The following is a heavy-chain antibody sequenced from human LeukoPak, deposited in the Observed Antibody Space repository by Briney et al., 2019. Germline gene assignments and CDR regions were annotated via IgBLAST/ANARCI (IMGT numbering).Heavy chain of an antibody. Sequence: GGSLRLSCAASGFTFSTYGMNWVRQAPGKGLEWVSGIGGSGGSTYYADSVKGRFTISRDNSKNTLYMQMNSLRAEDTAVYYCAKIQTEAVAGRRDAFDIWGQGTVVSVSS. CDR3: AKIQTEAVAGRRDAFDI. CDR1: GFTFSTYG. D-gene: IGHD6-19*01. V-gene: IGHV3-23*01. J-gene: IGHJ3*02. CDR2: IGGSGGST.